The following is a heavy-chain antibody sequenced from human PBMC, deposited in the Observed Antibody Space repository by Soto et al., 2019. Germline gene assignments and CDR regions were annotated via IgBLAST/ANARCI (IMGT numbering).Heavy chain of an antibody. V-gene: IGHV4-34*01. D-gene: IGHD2-2*01. CDR2: INHSGST. J-gene: IGHJ4*02. CDR1: GGSFSGYY. CDR3: ARSRWMEYQLPHDY. Sequence: PSETLSLTCAVYGGSFSGYYWSWIRQPPGKGLEWIGEINHSGSTNYNPPLKSRVTISVDTSKNQFSLKLSSVTAADTAVYYCARSRWMEYQLPHDYWGQGTLVTVSS.